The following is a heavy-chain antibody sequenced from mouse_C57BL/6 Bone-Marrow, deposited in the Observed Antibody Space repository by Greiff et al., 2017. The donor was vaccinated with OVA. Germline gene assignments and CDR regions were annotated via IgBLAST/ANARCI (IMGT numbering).Heavy chain of an antibody. D-gene: IGHD2-3*01. CDR1: GYTFTDYY. J-gene: IGHJ4*01. Sequence: EVQLQQSGPELVKPGASVKISCKASGYTFTDYYMNWVKQSHGKSLEWIGDINPNNGGTSYNQKFKGKATLTVDKSSSTAYMELRSLTSDDSAVDYWAPRWSGAMDYWGQGTSVTVSS. CDR2: INPNNGGT. CDR3: APRWSGAMDY. V-gene: IGHV1-26*01.